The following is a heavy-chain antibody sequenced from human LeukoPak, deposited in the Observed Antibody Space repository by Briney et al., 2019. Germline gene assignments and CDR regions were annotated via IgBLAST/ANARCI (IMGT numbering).Heavy chain of an antibody. CDR1: GGSISSYY. Sequence: SETLSLTCTVSGGSISSYYWSWIRQPPGKGLEWIGYIYSSGSTNYNPSLKSRLTISVDASKNQFSLKLTSVIAADTAVYYCARQGGYSSSPDFWGQGTLVTVSP. CDR3: ARQGGYSSSPDF. J-gene: IGHJ4*02. CDR2: IYSSGST. D-gene: IGHD4-11*01. V-gene: IGHV4-59*01.